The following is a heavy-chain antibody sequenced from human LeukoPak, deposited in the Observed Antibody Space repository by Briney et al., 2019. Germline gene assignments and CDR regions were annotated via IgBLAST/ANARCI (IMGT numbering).Heavy chain of an antibody. CDR3: AREPNAAADTGYYYYYGMDV. J-gene: IGHJ6*02. CDR1: GFTVSSNY. D-gene: IGHD6-13*01. CDR2: IYSGGST. V-gene: IGHV3-66*01. Sequence: TGGSLRLSCAASGFTVSSNYMSWVRQAPGKGLEWVSVIYSGGSTYYADSVKGRFTISRDNSKNTLYLQMNSLRAEDTAVYYCAREPNAAADTGYYYYYGMDVWGQGTTVTVSS.